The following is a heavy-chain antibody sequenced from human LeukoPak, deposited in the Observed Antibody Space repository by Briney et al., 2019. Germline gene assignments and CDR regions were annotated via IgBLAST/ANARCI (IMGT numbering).Heavy chain of an antibody. CDR1: GFTISSYG. Sequence: GGSLRLSCAASGFTISSYGMHWVRQAPGKGLEWVAVIWYDGSNKYYADSVKGRFTISRDNSKNTLYLQMNSLRAEDTAVYYCARTYSSSWYFDYYYYYGMDVWGQGTTVTVSS. CDR3: ARTYSSSWYFDYYYYYGMDV. D-gene: IGHD6-13*01. J-gene: IGHJ6*02. V-gene: IGHV3-33*01. CDR2: IWYDGSNK.